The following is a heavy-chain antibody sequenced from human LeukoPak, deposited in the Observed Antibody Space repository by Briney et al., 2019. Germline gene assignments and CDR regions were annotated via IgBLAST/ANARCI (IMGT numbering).Heavy chain of an antibody. Sequence: ASVTVSCTASVYTFIDYSVHWVRQAPGQGLEWMGEINPNNGDTNFAPEFQGRVTMTRDTSITTAFMELSSLRYADTAIYYCATHCSGAACFDYWGQGTLVTVSS. V-gene: IGHV1-2*02. CDR2: INPNNGDT. CDR3: ATHCSGAACFDY. D-gene: IGHD2-15*01. J-gene: IGHJ4*02. CDR1: VYTFIDYS.